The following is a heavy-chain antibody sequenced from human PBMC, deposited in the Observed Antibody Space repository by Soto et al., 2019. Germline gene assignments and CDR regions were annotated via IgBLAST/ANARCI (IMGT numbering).Heavy chain of an antibody. CDR2: INTDGSYT. Sequence: EVQLVESGGGLVQPGGSLRLSCAASGFTFSAYWMHWVRQAPGKGLVWVSRINTDGSYTSYADSVKGRLTISRDNAKNSLYLQMNTLRVEDTAVYYCTSYGDYSWGQGTLVTVSS. CDR1: GFTFSAYW. CDR3: TSYGDYS. D-gene: IGHD4-17*01. V-gene: IGHV3-74*01. J-gene: IGHJ4*02.